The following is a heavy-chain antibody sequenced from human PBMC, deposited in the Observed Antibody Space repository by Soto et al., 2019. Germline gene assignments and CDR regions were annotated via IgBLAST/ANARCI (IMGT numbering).Heavy chain of an antibody. V-gene: IGHV4-59*01. Sequence: QVQLRESGPGLLKPSEALSLTCAVSGNSISSYYCMWIRQPPGRGLESIGYLYYGRSANYNPSLKSRVTLSVDTSTNQCSLTLSSMTAADTAVYYCALRSMAVVPEYWGQGTLVTVSS. CDR2: LYYGRSA. CDR1: GNSISSYY. D-gene: IGHD3-22*01. CDR3: ALRSMAVVPEY. J-gene: IGHJ4*02.